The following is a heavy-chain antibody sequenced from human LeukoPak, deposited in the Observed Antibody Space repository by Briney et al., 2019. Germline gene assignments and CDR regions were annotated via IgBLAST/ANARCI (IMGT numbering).Heavy chain of an antibody. Sequence: GGSLRLSCAASGFTFSSYAMSWVRQAPGKGLEWVSAISGSGGSTYYADSVKGRFTISRDNSKNTLYLQMNSLRAEDTAVYYCAKILIYSDSSGYYWDDAFDIWGQGTMVTVSS. CDR1: GFTFSSYA. J-gene: IGHJ3*02. CDR3: AKILIYSDSSGYYWDDAFDI. CDR2: ISGSGGST. D-gene: IGHD3-22*01. V-gene: IGHV3-23*01.